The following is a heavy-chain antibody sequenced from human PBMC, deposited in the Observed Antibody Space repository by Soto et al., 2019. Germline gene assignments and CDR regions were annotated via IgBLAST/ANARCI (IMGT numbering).Heavy chain of an antibody. Sequence: QLQLQESGPGLVKPSETLSLTCTVSGGSISSGSYYWGWIRQPPGKGLEWIGTIYYSGSTYYNPSLTSRVTISVDTSKNHFSLKLSSVTAADTAVYYCARLRGYSYGQVDYWGQETLVTVSS. CDR1: GGSISSGSYY. CDR3: ARLRGYSYGQVDY. CDR2: IYYSGST. J-gene: IGHJ4*02. D-gene: IGHD5-18*01. V-gene: IGHV4-39*01.